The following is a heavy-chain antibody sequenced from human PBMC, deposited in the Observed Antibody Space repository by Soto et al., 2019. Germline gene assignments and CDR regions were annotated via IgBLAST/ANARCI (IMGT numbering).Heavy chain of an antibody. CDR1: GGTFSSYT. V-gene: IGHV1-69*02. CDR2: IIPILGIA. J-gene: IGHJ3*02. D-gene: IGHD6-19*01. CDR3: SSVYSSGPTGAFDI. Sequence: ASVKVSCKASGGTFSSYTISWVRQAPGQGLEWMGRIIPILGIANYAQKFQGRVTITADKSTSTAYMELSSLRSEDTAVYYCSSVYSSGPTGAFDIWGQGTMVTVSS.